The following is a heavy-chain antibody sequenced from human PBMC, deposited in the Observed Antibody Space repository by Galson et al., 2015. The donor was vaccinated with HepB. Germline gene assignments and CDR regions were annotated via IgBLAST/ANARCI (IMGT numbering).Heavy chain of an antibody. Sequence: SLRLSCAASGFTFRNYAMSWVRQAPGKGLEWVSAITPSGDNTYSADSVKGRFTISRDNSKNTLFLQKTGLTADDTAIYYCARVPPEYTSGGYRQSLYYFDSWGQGTLVAVSS. CDR3: ARVPPEYTSGGYRQSLYYFDS. CDR1: GFTFRNYA. V-gene: IGHV3-23*01. CDR2: ITPSGDNT. D-gene: IGHD6-19*01. J-gene: IGHJ4*02.